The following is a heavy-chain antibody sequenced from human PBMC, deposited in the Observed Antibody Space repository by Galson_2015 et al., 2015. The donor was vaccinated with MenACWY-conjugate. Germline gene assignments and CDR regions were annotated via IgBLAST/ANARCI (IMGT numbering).Heavy chain of an antibody. V-gene: IGHV1-18*04. D-gene: IGHD3-3*01. Sequence: SVKVSCKASGYTFISYGISWVRQAPGQGLEWMGWISAYNGNTNYAQKLQGRVTMTTDTSTSTAYMELRSLRSDDTAVYYCARSDFWSGSTDAFDIWGQGPMVTVSS. CDR3: ARSDFWSGSTDAFDI. CDR1: GYTFISYG. CDR2: ISAYNGNT. J-gene: IGHJ3*02.